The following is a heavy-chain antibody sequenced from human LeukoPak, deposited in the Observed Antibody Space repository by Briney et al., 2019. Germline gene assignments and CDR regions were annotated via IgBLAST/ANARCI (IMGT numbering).Heavy chain of an antibody. J-gene: IGHJ3*02. Sequence: PSETLSLTCTVSGGSISSYYWSWIRQLPGKGLEWIGYIYYSGSTNYNPSLKSQVTISVDKSKSQFSLKLSTVTAADTAVYYCASRGWIQPWLRASDDAFDIWGQGTMVTVSS. V-gene: IGHV4-59*12. CDR2: IYYSGST. D-gene: IGHD5-18*01. CDR1: GGSISSYY. CDR3: ASRGWIQPWLRASDDAFDI.